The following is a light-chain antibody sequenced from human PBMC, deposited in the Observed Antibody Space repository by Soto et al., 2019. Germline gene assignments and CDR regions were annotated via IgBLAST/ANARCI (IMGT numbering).Light chain of an antibody. CDR2: WAS. J-gene: IGKJ1*01. CDR1: HNILYSSDNKNY. Sequence: DIVLTQSPDSLAVSLGERATINCKSSHNILYSSDNKNYLSWYQQRPGQPPKLLFYWASTRESGVPDRFSGSASGRLLTLTITRLQAEDVAVYYGQQADRSPPTFGQGTKVEIK. CDR3: QQADRSPPT. V-gene: IGKV4-1*01.